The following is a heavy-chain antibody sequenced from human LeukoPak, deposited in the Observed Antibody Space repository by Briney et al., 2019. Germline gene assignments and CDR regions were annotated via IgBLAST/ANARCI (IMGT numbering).Heavy chain of an antibody. CDR1: GFTFSSYA. J-gene: IGHJ4*02. V-gene: IGHV3-30*04. CDR3: ARGGRITIFGVETDLDY. D-gene: IGHD3-3*01. CDR2: ISYDGSNK. Sequence: GGSLRLSCAASGFTFSSYAMNWVRQAPGKGLEWVAVISYDGSNKYYADSVKGRFTISRDNSKNTLYPQMNSLRAEDTAVYYCARGGRITIFGVETDLDYWGQGTLVTVSS.